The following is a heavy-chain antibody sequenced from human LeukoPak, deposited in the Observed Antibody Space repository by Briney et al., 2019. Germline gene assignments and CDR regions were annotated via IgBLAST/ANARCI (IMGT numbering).Heavy chain of an antibody. J-gene: IGHJ3*02. CDR3: ARRGTYDSSGYSPSHDAFDI. CDR1: GYTFTDYY. Sequence: ASVKVSCKASGYTFTDYYIQWMRQAPGQGLEWMGWINPNSGGTKYAQKLQGRVTMTRDTSISTAYMELSRLRSDDTAVYYCARRGTYDSSGYSPSHDAFDIWGQGTMVTVSS. D-gene: IGHD3-22*01. V-gene: IGHV1-2*02. CDR2: INPNSGGT.